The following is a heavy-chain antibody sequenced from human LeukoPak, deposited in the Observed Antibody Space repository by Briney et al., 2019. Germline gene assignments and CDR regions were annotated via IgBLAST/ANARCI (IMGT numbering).Heavy chain of an antibody. J-gene: IGHJ4*02. D-gene: IGHD3-10*01. CDR2: IKSKTDGGTT. CDR3: TTLLWFGEQRAEY. CDR1: GFTFSYAW. Sequence: GGSLRLSCAASGFTFSYAWMNWVRQAPGKGLEWVGRIKSKTDGGTTDYAALVNGRFTISRDDSKDTLYLQMNSLKTEDTAVYYCTTLLWFGEQRAEYWGQGTLVTVSS. V-gene: IGHV3-15*01.